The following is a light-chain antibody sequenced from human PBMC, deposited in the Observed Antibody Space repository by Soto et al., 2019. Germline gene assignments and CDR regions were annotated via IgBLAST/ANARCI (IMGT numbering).Light chain of an antibody. CDR1: QSVSSTY. J-gene: IGKJ2*01. V-gene: IGKV3-20*01. CDR3: QQYGSSPQT. CDR2: GAS. Sequence: EIVLTQSPGTLSLFPGERATLSCRASQSVSSTYLAWYQRKPGQAPRLLIYGASSRATGIPDRFSGSGSGTDFTLTISRLEPEDFAVYYCQQYGSSPQTFGQGTKLEIK.